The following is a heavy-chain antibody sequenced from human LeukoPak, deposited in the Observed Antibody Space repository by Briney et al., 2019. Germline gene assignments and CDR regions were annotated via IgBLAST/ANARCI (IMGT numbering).Heavy chain of an antibody. J-gene: IGHJ4*02. CDR3: GRDKWYYYDRCGCDY. CDR2: INSDGSST. D-gene: IGHD3-22*01. Sequence: GGSLRLSCAASGFTFSSYWMHWVRQAPGKGLVWVSRINSDGSSTSYADSVKGRFTISRDNAKNTLYLQMNSLRAEDTAVYYWGRDKWYYYDRCGCDYWGQGTLVTVSS. CDR1: GFTFSSYW. V-gene: IGHV3-74*01.